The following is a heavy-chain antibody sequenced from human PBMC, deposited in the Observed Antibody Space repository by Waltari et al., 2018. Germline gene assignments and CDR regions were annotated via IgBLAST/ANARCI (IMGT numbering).Heavy chain of an antibody. Sequence: QVQLVQSGAEVKTPGASVKVSCKASGYTFTSYYLHWVRPAPGQGLEWMGIINPSGGSTRYAQKFQGRVTMTRDTSTSTVYMELSSLRSEDTAVYYCARPYSSSWYFDYWGQGTLVTVSS. D-gene: IGHD6-13*01. CDR1: GYTFTSYY. CDR3: ARPYSSSWYFDY. J-gene: IGHJ4*02. V-gene: IGHV1-46*01. CDR2: INPSGGST.